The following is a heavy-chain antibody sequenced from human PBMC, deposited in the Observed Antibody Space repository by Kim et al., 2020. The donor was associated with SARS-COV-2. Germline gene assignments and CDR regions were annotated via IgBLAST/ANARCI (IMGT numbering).Heavy chain of an antibody. CDR1: GYTFTSYY. CDR3: ARPPRAMVRGVREYYYYGMDV. V-gene: IGHV1-46*01. J-gene: IGHJ6*02. Sequence: ASVKVSCKASGYTFTSYYMHWVRQAPGQGLEWMGIINPSGGSTSYAQKFQGRVTMTRDTSTSTVYMELSSLRSEDTAVYYCARPPRAMVRGVREYYYYGMDVWGQGTTVTVSS. D-gene: IGHD3-10*01. CDR2: INPSGGST.